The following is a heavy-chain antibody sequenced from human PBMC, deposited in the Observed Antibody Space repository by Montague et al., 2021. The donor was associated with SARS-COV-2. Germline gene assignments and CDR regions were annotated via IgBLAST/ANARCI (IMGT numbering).Heavy chain of an antibody. CDR2: IDYSGST. CDR1: GGSISSSSYY. CDR3: ARGWFSPMLVVVIRGPFDY. D-gene: IGHD3-22*01. Sequence: SETLSLTCTVSGGSISSSSYYWGWIRQPPGKGLEWIGTIDYSGSTYYXPSLKSRVTISVDTSKNQFSLKLSSVTAADTAVYYCARGWFSPMLVVVIRGPFDYWGQGALVTVSS. V-gene: IGHV4-39*07. J-gene: IGHJ4*02.